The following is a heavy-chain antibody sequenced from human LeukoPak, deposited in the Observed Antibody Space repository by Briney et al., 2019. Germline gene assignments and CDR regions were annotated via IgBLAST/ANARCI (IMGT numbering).Heavy chain of an antibody. CDR1: GFTFTNFE. CDR2: ISYDGSNK. V-gene: IGHV3-30-3*01. Sequence: GGSLRLSCAASGFTFTNFEMNWVRQAPGKGLEWVAVISYDGSNKYYADSVKGRFTISRDNSKNTLSLQMNSLRAEDTAVYYCARDRWKGSSSWYPADYWGQGTLVTVSS. J-gene: IGHJ4*02. CDR3: ARDRWKGSSSWYPADY. D-gene: IGHD6-13*01.